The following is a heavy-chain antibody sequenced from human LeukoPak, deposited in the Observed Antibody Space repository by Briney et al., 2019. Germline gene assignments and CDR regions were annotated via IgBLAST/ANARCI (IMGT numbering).Heavy chain of an antibody. V-gene: IGHV5-51*01. D-gene: IGHD3-10*01. CDR2: IYPGDSDT. Sequence: GESLKISCKGSGYSFTSYWIGWVRQMPGKGLEWMGIIYPGDSDTRYSPSFQGQVTISADKSISTAYLQWSSLKASDTAMYYCARSPGEGITMVRGVLNPYYFDYWGQGTLVTVSS. J-gene: IGHJ4*02. CDR1: GYSFTSYW. CDR3: ARSPGEGITMVRGVLNPYYFDY.